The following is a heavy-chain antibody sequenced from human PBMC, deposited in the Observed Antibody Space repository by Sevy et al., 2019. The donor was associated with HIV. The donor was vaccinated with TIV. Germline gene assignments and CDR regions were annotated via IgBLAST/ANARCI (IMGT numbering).Heavy chain of an antibody. CDR1: GFTVNSNY. D-gene: IGHD5-18*01. Sequence: GGSLRLSCAASGFTVNSNYMTWVRQAPGKGLEGVSVIHSDDTTYHADSLKDRFTISRDNFKNTLYLHMSSRRAEDTAVYYCARGKSGYGYALNYWGLGTLVTVSS. CDR2: IHSDDTT. J-gene: IGHJ4*02. V-gene: IGHV3-66*01. CDR3: ARGKSGYGYALNY.